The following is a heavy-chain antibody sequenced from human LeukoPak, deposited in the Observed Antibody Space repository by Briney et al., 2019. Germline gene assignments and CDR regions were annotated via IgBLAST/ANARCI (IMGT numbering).Heavy chain of an antibody. J-gene: IGHJ4*02. CDR3: AKIPASYVSRNSHYYFDY. CDR2: IYYSGST. D-gene: IGHD4-23*01. Sequence: PSETLSLTCTVSGGSISSSSYYWGWIRQPPGKGLEWIGSIYYSGSTYYNPSLKSRVTISVDTSKNQFSLKLSSVTAADTAVYYCAKIPASYVSRNSHYYFDYWGQGTLVTVSS. V-gene: IGHV4-39*01. CDR1: GGSISSSSYY.